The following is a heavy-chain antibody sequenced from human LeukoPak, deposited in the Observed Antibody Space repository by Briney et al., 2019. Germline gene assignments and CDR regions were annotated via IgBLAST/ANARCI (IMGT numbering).Heavy chain of an antibody. D-gene: IGHD5-12*01. Sequence: SETLSLPCTVPGGSISSYYWSWIRPPPGKGLEWIGYIYYSGSTNYNPSLKSRVTISVDTSKNQFSLKLSSVTAADTAVYYCARDLIYSGYGIGYWGQGTLVTVSS. CDR3: ARDLIYSGYGIGY. CDR2: IYYSGST. J-gene: IGHJ4*02. CDR1: GGSISSYY. V-gene: IGHV4-59*01.